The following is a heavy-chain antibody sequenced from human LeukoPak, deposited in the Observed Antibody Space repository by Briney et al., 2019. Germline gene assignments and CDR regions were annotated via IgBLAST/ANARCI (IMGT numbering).Heavy chain of an antibody. V-gene: IGHV4-59*01. CDR2: IYYSGST. D-gene: IGHD1-26*01. CDR1: GGSFSGYY. CDR3: ARGGDNWFDP. J-gene: IGHJ5*02. Sequence: PSETLSLTCAVYGGSFSGYYWSWLRQPPGKGLEYIGYIYYSGSTNYNPSLKSRVTISVDTSKNQFSLKLTSVTAADTAVYYCARGGDNWFDPWGQGTLVTVSS.